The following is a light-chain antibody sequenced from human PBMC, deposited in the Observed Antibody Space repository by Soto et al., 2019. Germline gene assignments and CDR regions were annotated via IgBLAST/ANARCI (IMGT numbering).Light chain of an antibody. CDR3: AAWDDSLNGLV. Sequence: QSVLTQPPSVSEAPRQRVTISCSGSSSNIGNNAVNWYQQLPGKAPKLLIYYDDLLPSGVSDRFFGSKSGTSASLAIRGLQSEDEADYYCAAWDDSLNGLVFGGGTKVTVL. CDR2: YDD. J-gene: IGLJ2*01. CDR1: SSNIGNNA. V-gene: IGLV1-36*01.